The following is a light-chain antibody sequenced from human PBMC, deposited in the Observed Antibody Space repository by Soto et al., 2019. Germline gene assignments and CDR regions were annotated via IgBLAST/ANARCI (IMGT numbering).Light chain of an antibody. Sequence: EIQMTQSPSTIPAAVGDRVTITFRAIQSIDRWLAWYQQRPGKAPKILIYHASSLETGVPSRFSGSGSGTEFALTISSLQPDDFATYYCQHYNSYGTFGQETRVDIK. CDR2: HAS. V-gene: IGKV1-5*01. J-gene: IGKJ1*01. CDR1: QSIDRW. CDR3: QHYNSYGT.